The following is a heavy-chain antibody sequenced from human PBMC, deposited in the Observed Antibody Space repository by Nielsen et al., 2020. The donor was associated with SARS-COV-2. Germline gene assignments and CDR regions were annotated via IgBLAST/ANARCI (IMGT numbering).Heavy chain of an antibody. CDR3: ARDRWSYFDY. D-gene: IGHD4-23*01. J-gene: IGHJ4*02. CDR2: ISYDGSNK. CDR1: GFTFDDYA. V-gene: IGHV3-30*03. Sequence: GESLKISCAASGFTFDDYAMHWVRQAPGKGLEWVAVISYDGSNKYYADSVKGRFTISRDNSKNTLYLQMNTLRAEDTAVYYCARDRWSYFDYWGQGILVTVSS.